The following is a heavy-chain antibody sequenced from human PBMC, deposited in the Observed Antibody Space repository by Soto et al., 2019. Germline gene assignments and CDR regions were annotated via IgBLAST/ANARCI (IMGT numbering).Heavy chain of an antibody. CDR2: INQDGSEK. D-gene: IGHD1-26*01. CDR1: ESTVSRDW. Sequence: EVHLVESGGGLVQTGGSLRLSCAIFESTVSRDWMNWVRQAPGKGLEWVAHINQDGSEKYYVDSVKGRFTISRDNAKKSLYLQMNCLRAADTAMYYCSGGVGDAFWGQGTLVTVSS. V-gene: IGHV3-7*04. CDR3: SGGVGDAF. J-gene: IGHJ4*02.